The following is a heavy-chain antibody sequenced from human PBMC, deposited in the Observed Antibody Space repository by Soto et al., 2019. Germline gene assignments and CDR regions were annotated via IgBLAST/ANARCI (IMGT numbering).Heavy chain of an antibody. J-gene: IGHJ5*02. D-gene: IGHD6-19*01. CDR3: ARQSSGWYNWFDP. V-gene: IGHV3-64*01. Sequence: GGSLRLSCAASGFTFSSYAMHWVRQAPGKGLEYVSAISSYGGSTYYANSVKGRFTISRDNSKNTLYLQMGSLRAEDMAVYYCARQSSGWYNWFDPWGQGTLVTVSS. CDR2: ISSYGGST. CDR1: GFTFSSYA.